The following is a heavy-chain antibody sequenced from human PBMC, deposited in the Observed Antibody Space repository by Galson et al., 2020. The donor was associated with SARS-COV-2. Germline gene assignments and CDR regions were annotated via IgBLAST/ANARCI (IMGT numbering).Heavy chain of an antibody. D-gene: IGHD1-26*01. CDR3: AGAAGGSYSGFVDY. V-gene: IGHV3-30*04. J-gene: IGHJ4*02. CDR2: ISYDGSNK. Sequence: GESLKISCAASGSTFSSYAIHWVRTAPGKGLERVAVISYDGSNKYYADSVQGRFTISRDNPKKTLHLQMNSLRDEASAGYYCAGAAGGSYSGFVDYWGQGTLVTVSS. CDR1: GSTFSSYA.